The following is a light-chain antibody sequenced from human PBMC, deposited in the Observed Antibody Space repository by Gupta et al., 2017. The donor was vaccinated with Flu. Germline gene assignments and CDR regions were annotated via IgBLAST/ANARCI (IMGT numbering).Light chain of an antibody. J-gene: IGLJ1*01. Sequence: QSVLAQPPSASGTPGQRVALSCSGSRSNIGSNSVNWYQQVPGTAPNLLIYGNNQRPSGVPDRFSGSKSGTSASLAISGLQSEDEADYYCAAWDDSLNGHYVFGTGTKVTVV. CDR1: RSNIGSNS. V-gene: IGLV1-44*01. CDR3: AAWDDSLNGHYV. CDR2: GNN.